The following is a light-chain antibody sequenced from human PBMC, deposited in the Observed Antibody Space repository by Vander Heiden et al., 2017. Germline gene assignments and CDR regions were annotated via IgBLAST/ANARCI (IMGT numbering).Light chain of an antibody. CDR1: QSIGVY. V-gene: IGKV1-39*01. J-gene: IGKJ4*01. CDR3: QQTYTTPQT. Sequence: DIQMTQSPSSLSASLGDRLTITCRTSQSIGVYLNWYQQKPGKAPNLLIYSASSLQTGVPPRFSGSGSGIDFTLTISSLQPEDSATYYCQQTYTTPQTFGGGTKVEIK. CDR2: SAS.